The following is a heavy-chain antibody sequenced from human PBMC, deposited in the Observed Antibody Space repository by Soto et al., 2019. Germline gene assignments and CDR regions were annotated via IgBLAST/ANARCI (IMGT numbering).Heavy chain of an antibody. V-gene: IGHV3-23*01. CDR1: GFTFSAYV. J-gene: IGHJ4*02. D-gene: IGHD6-13*01. CDR3: AKLAAA. Sequence: EVEVLESGGGLVQPGGSLRLSCADSGFTFSAYVMSCVRQAPGKGLEWVSSITSSGGGTYYADSVKGRFTVSRDNSKNTVYLQMNSLRDEDTAVYYCAKLAAAWGQGTLVTVSS. CDR2: ITSSGGGT.